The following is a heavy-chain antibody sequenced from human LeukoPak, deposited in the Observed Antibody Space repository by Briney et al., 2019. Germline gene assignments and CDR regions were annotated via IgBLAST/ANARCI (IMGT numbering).Heavy chain of an antibody. CDR2: ITGRGGST. V-gene: IGHV3-23*01. CDR3: AKNPHYYYDSSGYFDY. Sequence: PGGSLRLSCAASGSTFSSYAMSWVRQAPGKGLEWVSAITGRGGSTYYADSVKGRFTISRDNSKNTLYLQMNSPRAEDTAVYYCAKNPHYYYDSSGYFDYWGQGTLVTVSS. D-gene: IGHD3-22*01. CDR1: GSTFSSYA. J-gene: IGHJ4*02.